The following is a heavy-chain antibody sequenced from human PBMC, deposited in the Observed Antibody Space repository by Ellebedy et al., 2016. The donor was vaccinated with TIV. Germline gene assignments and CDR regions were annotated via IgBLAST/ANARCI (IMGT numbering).Heavy chain of an antibody. J-gene: IGHJ4*02. D-gene: IGHD1-1*01. CDR2: IIPIFDSA. Sequence: ASVKVSCKASGGTFSNYALCWVRQAPGQGLEWMGGIIPIFDSANYAQKFQDRVTITADASTNTGYMELGSLRSEDTAVYYCARQYTSNFRSAYFDFWGQGTLVIVSS. CDR1: GGTFSNYA. V-gene: IGHV1-69*13. CDR3: ARQYTSNFRSAYFDF.